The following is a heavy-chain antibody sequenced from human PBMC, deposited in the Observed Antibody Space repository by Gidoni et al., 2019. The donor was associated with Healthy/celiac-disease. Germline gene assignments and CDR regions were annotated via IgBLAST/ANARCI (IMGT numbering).Heavy chain of an antibody. CDR3: ARDEIAARPYYYYYYMDV. D-gene: IGHD6-6*01. CDR1: GFTFSSYR. J-gene: IGHJ6*03. CDR2: ISSSSSYI. Sequence: EVQLVESGGGLVKPGGSLRLSCAASGFTFSSYRLNWVRQAPGKGMEWVSSISSSSSYIYYADSVKGRFTITRDNAKNSLYLQINSLRAEDTAVYYCARDEIAARPYYYYYYMDVWGKGTTVTVSS. V-gene: IGHV3-21*01.